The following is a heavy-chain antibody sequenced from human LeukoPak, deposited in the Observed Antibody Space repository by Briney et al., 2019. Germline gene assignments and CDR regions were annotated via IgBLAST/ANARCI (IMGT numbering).Heavy chain of an antibody. CDR1: GFTFNTNA. V-gene: IGHV3-23*01. J-gene: IGHJ4*02. Sequence: GGSLRLSCAASGFTFNTNAMTWVRQAPGTGLGWVSAISGRTSSTYYADSVKGRFTIPRDNSKNTLYLLMNSLRAEDTAIYHCARRLGYCSRTSCYVAPFDYWGQGTLVTVSS. CDR2: ISGRTSST. D-gene: IGHD2-2*01. CDR3: ARRLGYCSRTSCYVAPFDY.